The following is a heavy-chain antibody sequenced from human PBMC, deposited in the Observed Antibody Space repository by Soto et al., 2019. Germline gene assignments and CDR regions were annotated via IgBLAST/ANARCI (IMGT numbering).Heavy chain of an antibody. J-gene: IGHJ5*02. CDR3: ARLAWSGYYPIPFDP. CDR2: IYYGGST. D-gene: IGHD3-3*01. V-gene: IGHV4-39*01. CDR1: GGSISRSGAY. Sequence: SETMSLTCTVSGGSISRSGAYWAWIRQAPGKGLEWIGSIYYGGSTYYNPSLKSRVTISVDTSKNQFSLKLSSVTAADTAVYYCARLAWSGYYPIPFDPWGQGTLVTVSS.